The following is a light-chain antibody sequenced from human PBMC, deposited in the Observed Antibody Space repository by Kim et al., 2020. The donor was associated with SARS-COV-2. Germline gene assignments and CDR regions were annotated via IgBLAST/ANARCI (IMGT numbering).Light chain of an antibody. J-gene: IGKJ1*01. CDR1: QSVSSSY. V-gene: IGKV3-20*01. CDR3: QQYGSSLWWT. CDR2: GAS. Sequence: EIVLTQSPGTLSLSPGERATLSCRASQSVSSSYLAWYQQKPGQAPRLLIYGASSRATGIPDRFSGSGSGTDFTLTISRLEPEDFAVYYCQQYGSSLWWTSGQGTKVDI.